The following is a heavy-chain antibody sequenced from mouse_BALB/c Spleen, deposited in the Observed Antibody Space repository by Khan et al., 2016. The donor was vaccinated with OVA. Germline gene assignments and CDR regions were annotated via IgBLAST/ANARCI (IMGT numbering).Heavy chain of an antibody. CDR1: GSTFTSYG. D-gene: IGHD2-14*01. J-gene: IGHJ2*01. CDR2: IYPGNGYT. Sequence: EVQLQESGAELGRPGSSVKLSCKTSGSTFTSYGIKWVKQRPGQGLEWIGYIYPGNGYTEYNEMFQGKAILTSDTSSSTAYMQLRSLTSEDSAIYFCTTAYYRYYFDYWGQGTTLTVSS. V-gene: IGHV1S134*01. CDR3: TTAYYRYYFDY.